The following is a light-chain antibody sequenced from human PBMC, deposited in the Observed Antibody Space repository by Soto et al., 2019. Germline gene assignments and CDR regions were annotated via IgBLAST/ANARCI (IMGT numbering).Light chain of an antibody. CDR2: AIS. CDR1: QTITNS. V-gene: IGKV1-39*01. CDR3: QQSGAAPWT. J-gene: IGKJ1*01. Sequence: DIQMTQSPSSLSASVGDRVTITCRTSQTITNSLSWYQQKPGEAPKLLIYAISNLQSGVPSRFSGSGSGTAFTLTISSLQPEDFSTYLCQQSGAAPWTFGQGTEVAVK.